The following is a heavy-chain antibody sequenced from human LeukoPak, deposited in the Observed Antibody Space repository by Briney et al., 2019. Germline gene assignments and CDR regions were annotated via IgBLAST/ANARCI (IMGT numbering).Heavy chain of an antibody. D-gene: IGHD2-2*02. J-gene: IGHJ4*02. CDR2: ISSSSSTI. CDR3: ARDGSRAQLLYPFDY. Sequence: GGSLRLSCAASGFTFSSYSMNWVRQAPGKGLEWVSYISSSSSTIYYADSVKGRFTISRDNAKNSLYLQMNSLRAEDTAVYYCARDGSRAQLLYPFDYWGQGTLDTVSS. CDR1: GFTFSSYS. V-gene: IGHV3-48*04.